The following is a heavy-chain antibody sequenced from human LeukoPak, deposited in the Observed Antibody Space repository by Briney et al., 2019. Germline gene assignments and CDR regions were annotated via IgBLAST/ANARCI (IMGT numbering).Heavy chain of an antibody. CDR3: FTVTIYNY. J-gene: IGHJ4*02. D-gene: IGHD4-17*01. CDR1: GYTFTGYY. V-gene: IGHV1-2*07. Sequence: ASVKVSCKASGYTFTGYYVHWVRQAPGQGLEWMGWINPNSGGTNYAHKFQGRVTMTRDTSISTAYMELSRLRSDDTAVCYCFTVTIYNYWGQGTLVTVSS. CDR2: INPNSGGT.